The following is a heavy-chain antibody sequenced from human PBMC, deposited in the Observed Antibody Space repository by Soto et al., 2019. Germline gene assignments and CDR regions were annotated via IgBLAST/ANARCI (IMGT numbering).Heavy chain of an antibody. CDR2: MNPNSGNT. V-gene: IGHV1-8*01. CDR1: GYTFTSYD. J-gene: IGHJ5*02. D-gene: IGHD6-19*01. CDR3: ARGVYSSGPWFDP. Sequence: ASVKVSCKASGYTFTSYDINCVRQATGQGLEWMGWMNPNSGNTGYAQKFQGRVTMTRNTSISTAYMELSSLRSEDTAVYYCARGVYSSGPWFDPWGQGTLVTVSS.